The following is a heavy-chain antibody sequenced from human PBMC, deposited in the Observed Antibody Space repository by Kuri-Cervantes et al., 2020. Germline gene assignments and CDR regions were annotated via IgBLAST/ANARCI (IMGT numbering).Heavy chain of an antibody. V-gene: IGHV3-21*01. CDR3: ARGYDFWSGSGNMDV. J-gene: IGHJ6*03. CDR1: GFSFSNYG. CDR2: ISSSSSYI. D-gene: IGHD3-3*01. Sequence: GESLKISCAASGFSFSNYGMHWVRQAPGKGLEWVSSISSSSSYIYYADSVKGRFTISRDNAKNSLYLQMNSLRAEDTAVYYCARGYDFWSGSGNMDVWGKGTTVTVSS.